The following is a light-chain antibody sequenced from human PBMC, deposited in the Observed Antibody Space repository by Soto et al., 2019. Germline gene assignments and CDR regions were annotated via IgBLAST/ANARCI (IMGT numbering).Light chain of an antibody. J-gene: IGLJ2*01. V-gene: IGLV2-14*01. CDR3: NSFTTTSTLI. CDR2: EVT. CDR1: SSDVGGYNF. Sequence: QSALTQPASVSGSPGQSITISCSGTSSDVGGYNFVSWYQHHPGKAPKLVIYEVTNRPSGVSNRFSGSKSGNTASLTISGFQAEDEADYYCNSFTTTSTLIFGAGTKLTVL.